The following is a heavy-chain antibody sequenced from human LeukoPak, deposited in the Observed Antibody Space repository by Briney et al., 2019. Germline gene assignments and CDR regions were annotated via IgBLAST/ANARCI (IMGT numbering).Heavy chain of an antibody. Sequence: ASVKDSCKASGYTFTSYDINWVRQAPGQGLEWMGRIIPILGIANYAQKLQGRVTMTTDTSTSTAYMELRSLRSDDTAVYYCARNRYGSGSLNWFDPWGQGTLVTVSS. V-gene: IGHV1-18*01. CDR1: GYTFTSYD. CDR3: ARNRYGSGSLNWFDP. CDR2: IIPILGIA. D-gene: IGHD3-10*01. J-gene: IGHJ5*02.